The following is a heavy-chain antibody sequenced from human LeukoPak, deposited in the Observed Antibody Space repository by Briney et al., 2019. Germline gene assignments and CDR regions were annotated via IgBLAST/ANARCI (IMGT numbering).Heavy chain of an antibody. V-gene: IGHV4-34*01. CDR3: ARGVYCSSTSYPDLDY. J-gene: IGHJ4*02. CDR2: INHSGST. Sequence: PSETLSLTCAVYGGSFSGYYWSWIRQPPGKGLEWIGEINHSGSTNYNPSLKSRVTISVDTSKNQFSLKLSSVTAADTAVYYCARGVYCSSTSYPDLDYWGQGTLVTVSS. D-gene: IGHD2-2*01. CDR1: GGSFSGYY.